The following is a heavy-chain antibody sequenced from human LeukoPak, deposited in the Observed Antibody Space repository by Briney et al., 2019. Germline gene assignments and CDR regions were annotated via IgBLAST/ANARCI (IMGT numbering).Heavy chain of an antibody. CDR2: ISYDGSSK. V-gene: IGHV3-30-3*01. CDR3: ARARLDYYDYDY. Sequence: GGSLRLSCAASGFTFSSYAMHWVRQAPGKGLEWVAVISYDGSSKYYADSVKGRFTISRDNSKNTLYLQMNSLRAEDTAVYYCARARLDYYDYDYWGQGTLVTVSS. D-gene: IGHD3-22*01. CDR1: GFTFSSYA. J-gene: IGHJ4*02.